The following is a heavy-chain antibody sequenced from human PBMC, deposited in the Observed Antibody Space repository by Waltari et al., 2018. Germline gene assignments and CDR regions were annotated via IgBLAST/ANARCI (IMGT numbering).Heavy chain of an antibody. D-gene: IGHD4-17*01. Sequence: QVQLVQSGAEVKKPGASVKVSCKVSGYTLTELSMHWVRQAPGKGLEWMGGCEPEDGETIYEQRFQGRVTMTEDTSTDTAYMELSSLRSDDTSVYYCATCTADYFDAFDIWGQGTMVTVSS. CDR2: CEPEDGET. V-gene: IGHV1-24*01. J-gene: IGHJ3*02. CDR1: GYTLTELS. CDR3: ATCTADYFDAFDI.